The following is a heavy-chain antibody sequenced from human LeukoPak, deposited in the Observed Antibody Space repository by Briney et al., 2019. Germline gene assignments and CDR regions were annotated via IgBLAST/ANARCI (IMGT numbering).Heavy chain of an antibody. CDR1: GFTFDDYA. CDR2: ISWNSGSI. Sequence: GGSLRLSCAASGFTFDDYAMHWVRQAPGKGLEWVSGISWNSGSIGYADSVKGRFTISRDNAKNSLYLQMNSLRAEDTALYYCAKVREHSSSGPFDYWGQGTLVTVSS. CDR3: AKVREHSSSGPFDY. D-gene: IGHD6-6*01. J-gene: IGHJ4*02. V-gene: IGHV3-9*01.